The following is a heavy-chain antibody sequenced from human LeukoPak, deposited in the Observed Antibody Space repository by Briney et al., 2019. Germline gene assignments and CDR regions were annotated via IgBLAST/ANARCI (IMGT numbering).Heavy chain of an antibody. CDR3: ARDSPPYIRGPMDV. CDR1: GYTFTGYY. D-gene: IGHD1-14*01. J-gene: IGHJ6*03. V-gene: IGHV1-2*02. Sequence: ASVKVSCKASGYTFTGYYMHWVRQAPGQGLEWMGWINPNSGGTNYAQKFQGRVTMTRDTSISTAYMELSRLRSDDTAVYYCARDSPPYIRGPMDVWGKGTTVTVSS. CDR2: INPNSGGT.